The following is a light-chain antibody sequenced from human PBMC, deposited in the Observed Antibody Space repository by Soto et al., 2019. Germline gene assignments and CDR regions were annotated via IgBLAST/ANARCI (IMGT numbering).Light chain of an antibody. J-gene: IGLJ3*02. CDR2: EVS. CDR1: SSDVGGYNS. V-gene: IGLV2-8*01. CDR3: SSRAGSDTRV. Sequence: QSALTQPPSASGSPGQSVTISCTGTSSDVGGYNSVSWYQRHPGRAPKLMIYEVSKRPSGVPDRFSGSKSGNTASLTVAGLQADDEADYCCSSRAGSDTRVFGGGTKLTVL.